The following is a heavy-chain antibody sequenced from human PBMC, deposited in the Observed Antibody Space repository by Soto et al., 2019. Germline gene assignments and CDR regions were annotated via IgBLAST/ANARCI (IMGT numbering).Heavy chain of an antibody. V-gene: IGHV1-2*02. CDR3: ARGSSGSTNYYYYGMDV. D-gene: IGHD1-26*01. CDR1: GYTFTGCY. CDR2: INPNSGGT. Sequence: ASVKVSCKASGYTFTGCYMHWVRQAPGQGLEWMGWINPNSGGTNYAQKFQGRVTMTRDTSISTAYMELSRLRSDDTAVYYCARGSSGSTNYYYYGMDVWGQGTTVTVSS. J-gene: IGHJ6*02.